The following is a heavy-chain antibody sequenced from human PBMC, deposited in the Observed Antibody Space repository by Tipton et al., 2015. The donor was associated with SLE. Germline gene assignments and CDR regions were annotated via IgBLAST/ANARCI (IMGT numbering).Heavy chain of an antibody. CDR1: GGSIRTSNW. Sequence: TLSLTCTVSGGSIRTSNWWTWVRQSPGKGLEWLGEIFHKGHTNYNPSLRSRLTMSVHESKDQFSLKLSSVTAADTAMYYCARDRAAGTYSGYDYWGQGTLVTVSS. CDR2: IFHKGHT. J-gene: IGHJ4*02. CDR3: ARDRAAGTYSGYDY. D-gene: IGHD1-26*01. V-gene: IGHV4-4*02.